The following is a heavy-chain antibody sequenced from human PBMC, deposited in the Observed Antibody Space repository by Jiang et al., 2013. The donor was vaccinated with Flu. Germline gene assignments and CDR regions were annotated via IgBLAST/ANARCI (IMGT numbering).Heavy chain of an antibody. D-gene: IGHD3-22*01. J-gene: IGHJ4*02. Sequence: NYAQKFQGRVTMTRDTSISTAYMELSRLRSDDTAVYYCARDRSEIYYYDSSGPDYWGQGTLVTVSS. V-gene: IGHV1-2*02. CDR3: ARDRSEIYYYDSSGPDY.